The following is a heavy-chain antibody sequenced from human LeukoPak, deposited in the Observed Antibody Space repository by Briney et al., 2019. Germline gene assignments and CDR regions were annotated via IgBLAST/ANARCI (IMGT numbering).Heavy chain of an antibody. CDR1: GYTFTSYD. V-gene: IGHV1-8*03. Sequence: ASVKVSCKASGYTFTSYDINWVRQATGQGLEWMGWMNPNSGNTGYAQKFQGRVTITRNTSISTASMELSSLRSEDTAVYYCASRYVDTNWFDPWGQGTLVTVSS. CDR3: ASRYVDTNWFDP. J-gene: IGHJ5*02. CDR2: MNPNSGNT. D-gene: IGHD5-18*01.